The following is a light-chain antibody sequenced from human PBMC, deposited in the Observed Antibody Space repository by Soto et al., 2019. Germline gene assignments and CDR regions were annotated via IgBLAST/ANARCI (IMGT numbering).Light chain of an antibody. CDR2: GAS. CDR1: QSVSSSY. CDR3: QQYGSSPS. Sequence: EIVLTQSPGTLSLSPGERATLSCRASQSVSSSYLDWYQQKPGQPPRLLIYGASSRATGIPDRFSGSGSGTDFTLTISRLEPEDFAVYYCQQYGSSPSFGPGTKVDIK. J-gene: IGKJ3*01. V-gene: IGKV3-20*01.